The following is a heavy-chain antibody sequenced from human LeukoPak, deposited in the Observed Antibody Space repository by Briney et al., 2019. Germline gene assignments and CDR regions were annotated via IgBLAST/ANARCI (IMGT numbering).Heavy chain of an antibody. CDR2: IYHSGTT. D-gene: IGHD3-22*01. CDR1: GGSISSGGYS. J-gene: IGHJ4*02. Sequence: SETLSLTCAVSGGSISSGGYSWSWIRQPPGKGLEWIGCIYHSGTTYYNPSLKSRVTISVDRSKTHFSLNLSSVTAADTAVYYCAGAPLLIYFDSSGSYFDYWGQGTLVTVSS. CDR3: AGAPLLIYFDSSGSYFDY. V-gene: IGHV4-30-2*01.